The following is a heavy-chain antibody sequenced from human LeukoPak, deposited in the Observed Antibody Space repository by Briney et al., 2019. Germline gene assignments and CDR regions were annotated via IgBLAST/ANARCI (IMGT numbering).Heavy chain of an antibody. CDR3: ATTRRSGYIIFDY. D-gene: IGHD5-12*01. Sequence: ASVTVSCKASGYNFTNYAITWVRQAPGQGLEWMGWISPYNDNTNYTRKLQGRVTMTTDTSTNTAYMELRSLRSDDTAVYYCATTRRSGYIIFDYWGQGTLVTVSS. J-gene: IGHJ4*02. CDR2: ISPYNDNT. V-gene: IGHV1-18*01. CDR1: GYNFTNYA.